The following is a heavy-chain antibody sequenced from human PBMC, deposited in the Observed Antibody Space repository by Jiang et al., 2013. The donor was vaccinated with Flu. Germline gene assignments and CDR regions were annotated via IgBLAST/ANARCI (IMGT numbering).Heavy chain of an antibody. D-gene: IGHD6-19*01. CDR3: ARSYEQWLVSYYFDY. CDR1: GYTFTSYA. J-gene: IGHJ4*02. CDR2: INAGNGNT. V-gene: IGHV1-3*01. Sequence: GYTFTSYAMHWVRQAPGQRLEWMGWINAGNGNTKYSQKFQGRVTITRDTSASTAYMELSSLRSEDTAVYYCARSYEQWLVSYYFDYWGQGTLVTVSS.